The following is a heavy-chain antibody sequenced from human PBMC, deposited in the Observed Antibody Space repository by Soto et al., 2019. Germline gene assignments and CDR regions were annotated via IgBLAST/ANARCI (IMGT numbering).Heavy chain of an antibody. Sequence: PSETLSLTCTVSGGSISSGDYYWSWIRQPPGKGLEWIGYIYYSGSTYYNPSLKSRVTISVDTSKNQFSLKLSSVTAADTAVYYCARDGDRGYGGRYYYGMDVWGQGTTVTVSS. D-gene: IGHD4-17*01. CDR3: ARDGDRGYGGRYYYGMDV. CDR2: IYYSGST. J-gene: IGHJ6*02. CDR1: GGSISSGDYY. V-gene: IGHV4-30-4*01.